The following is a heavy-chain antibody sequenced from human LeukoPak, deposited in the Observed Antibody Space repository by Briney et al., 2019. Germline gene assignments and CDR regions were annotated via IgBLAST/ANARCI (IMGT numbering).Heavy chain of an antibody. Sequence: GGSLRLSCAASGFTFSSYWMHWVRQAPGKGLVWISRINTDESSTSYADSVKGRFTISRDNAKNTLYLQMNSLRAEDTAVYYCARDTWLGYCSSTSCYGGVVDYWGQGTLVTVSS. J-gene: IGHJ4*01. CDR2: INTDESST. CDR3: ARDTWLGYCSSTSCYGGVVDY. D-gene: IGHD2-2*01. V-gene: IGHV3-74*01. CDR1: GFTFSSYW.